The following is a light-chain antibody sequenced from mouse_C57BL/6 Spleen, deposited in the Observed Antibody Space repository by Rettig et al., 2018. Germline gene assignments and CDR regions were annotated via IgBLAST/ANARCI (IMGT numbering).Light chain of an antibody. V-gene: IGKV5-39*01. CDR2: YAS. Sequence: RVSLSCRASQSISDYLHWYQQKSHESPRLLIKYASQSISGIPSRFSGSGSGSDFTLSINSVEPEDVGVYYCQNGHSFPWTFGGGTKLEIK. CDR1: QSISDY. CDR3: QNGHSFPWT. J-gene: IGKJ1*01.